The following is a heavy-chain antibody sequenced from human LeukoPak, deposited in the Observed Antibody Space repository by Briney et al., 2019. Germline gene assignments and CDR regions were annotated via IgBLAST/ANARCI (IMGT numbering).Heavy chain of an antibody. CDR2: VDPEDGET. D-gene: IGHD2-21*01. CDR1: GYTFTDYY. J-gene: IGHJ3*02. CDR3: ATGSIAIGAFDI. Sequence: ASVKVSCKVSGYTFTDYYMHWVQQAPGKGLEWMGLVDPEDGETIYAEEFQGRVTITADTSTDTAYMELSSLRSEDTAVYYCATGSIAIGAFDIWGQGTMVTVSS. V-gene: IGHV1-69-2*01.